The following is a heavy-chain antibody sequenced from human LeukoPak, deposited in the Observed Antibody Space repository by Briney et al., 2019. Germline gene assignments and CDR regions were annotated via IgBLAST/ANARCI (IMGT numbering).Heavy chain of an antibody. CDR1: GGSISSSSYF. J-gene: IGHJ6*02. V-gene: IGHV4-39*07. CDR2: IYYSGST. Sequence: QPSETLSLTCTVSGGSISSSSYFWGWIHQPPGKGLEWIGNIYYSGSTNYNPSLKSRVTISVDTSKNQFSLKLSSVTAADTAVYYCARYRGGYDSSYYGMDVWGQGTTVTVSS. D-gene: IGHD5-12*01. CDR3: ARYRGGYDSSYYGMDV.